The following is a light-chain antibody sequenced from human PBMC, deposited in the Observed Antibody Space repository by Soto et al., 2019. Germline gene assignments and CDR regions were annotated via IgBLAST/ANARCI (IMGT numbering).Light chain of an antibody. CDR1: SSDVGAFNY. CDR3: CSYAGSFIYV. J-gene: IGLJ1*01. CDR2: DVS. V-gene: IGLV2-14*03. Sequence: QSVLTQPASVSGSPGQAITISCSGTSSDVGAFNYVSWYQQHPGKAPKLMIYDVSNRPSGVSNRFSGSKSGNTASLTISGLRAEDEADYYCCSYAGSFIYVFATGTKVTVL.